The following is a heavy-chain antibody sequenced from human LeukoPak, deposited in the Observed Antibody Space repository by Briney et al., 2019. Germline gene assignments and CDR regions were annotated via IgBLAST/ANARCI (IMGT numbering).Heavy chain of an antibody. CDR2: ITYDGDTT. CDR1: GFTFSSCG. CDR3: VKEQGSGSYRTADY. J-gene: IGHJ4*02. D-gene: IGHD3-10*01. Sequence: PGGSLRLSCAASGFTFSSCGMHWVRQAPGKGLEWVAVITYDGDTTYFEDSVKGRFTISRDTSESTLYLQMNSLGAEDTAVYYCVKEQGSGSYRTADYWGQGTLVTVSS. V-gene: IGHV3-30*18.